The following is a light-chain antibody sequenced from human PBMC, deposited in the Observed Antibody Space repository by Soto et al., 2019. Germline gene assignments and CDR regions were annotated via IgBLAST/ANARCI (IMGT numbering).Light chain of an antibody. CDR2: DAS. Sequence: IQVTQSPSSLSASVGDRVTITCQASHDIRKYLNWYQQKPGKAPKLLIYDASNLETGVPSRFTGSGSGTDFTFTISSLQPEDIATYYCQQYENFPVTFGQGTRLEIK. CDR3: QQYENFPVT. V-gene: IGKV1-33*01. CDR1: HDIRKY. J-gene: IGKJ5*01.